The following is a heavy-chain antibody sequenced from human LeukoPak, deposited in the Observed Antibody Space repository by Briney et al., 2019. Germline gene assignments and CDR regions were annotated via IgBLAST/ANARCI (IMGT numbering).Heavy chain of an antibody. V-gene: IGHV5-51*01. CDR3: ATYENNNGVDP. J-gene: IGHJ5*02. D-gene: IGHD1/OR15-1a*01. Sequence: GESLKISCKGSGYSFTTYWIVWVRQMPGKGLEWMGIIYPGDSDTRYSPSFQGQVTISADKSISTAYLQWSSLKASDTAIYYCATYENNNGVDPWGQGTLVTVSA. CDR1: GYSFTTYW. CDR2: IYPGDSDT.